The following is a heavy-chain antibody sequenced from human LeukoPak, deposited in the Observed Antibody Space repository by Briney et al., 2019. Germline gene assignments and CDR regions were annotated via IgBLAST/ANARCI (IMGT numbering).Heavy chain of an antibody. V-gene: IGHV3-30*04. CDR2: ITYDGSNK. D-gene: IGHD3-10*01. CDR1: GFTFSSYA. Sequence: PGGSLRLSCAASGFTFSSYAMHWVRQAPGKGLEWVAVITYDGSNKYYADSVKGRFTISRDNSKNTLYLQMNSLRAEDTAVYYCARDFSGFLDYWGQGTLVTVSS. J-gene: IGHJ4*02. CDR3: ARDFSGFLDY.